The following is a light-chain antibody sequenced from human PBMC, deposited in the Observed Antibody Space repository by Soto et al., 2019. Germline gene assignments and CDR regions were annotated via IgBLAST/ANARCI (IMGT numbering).Light chain of an antibody. V-gene: IGKV3-20*01. CDR1: QSVSSN. J-gene: IGKJ1*01. CDR3: QQYGSSPRT. CDR2: GAS. Sequence: IVLTQSQDTLSVSQGERATLSCQARQSVSSNLAWYQQKPGQAPRLLIYGASTRATGIPARFSGSGSGTDFTLTISRLEPEDFAVYYCQQYGSSPRTFGQGTKVDIK.